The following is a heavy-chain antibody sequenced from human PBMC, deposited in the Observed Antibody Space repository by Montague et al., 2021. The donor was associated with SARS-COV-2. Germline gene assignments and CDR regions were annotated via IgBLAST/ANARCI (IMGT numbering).Heavy chain of an antibody. J-gene: IGHJ4*02. CDR1: GFSLSTSGMC. V-gene: IGHV2-70*11. CDR2: IDWDDDK. CDR3: ARVYYGGNSAFDY. D-gene: IGHD4-23*01. Sequence: PALVKPTQTLTLTCTFSGFSLSTSGMCVSWIRQPPGKALEWLARIDWDDDKYYSTSLKARLTISKDTSKNQVVLTMTNMDPVDTATYYCARVYYGGNSAFDYWGQGTLVTVSS.